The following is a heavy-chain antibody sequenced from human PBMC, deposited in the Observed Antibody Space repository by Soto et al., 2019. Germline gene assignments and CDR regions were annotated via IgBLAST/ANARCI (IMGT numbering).Heavy chain of an antibody. Sequence: EVQLLESGGGLVQPGGSLRLSCAASGFTFNSYVMSWVRQAPGKGLEWVSGISGSGSDTYYADSVKGRFTISRDNSKNTLKLQMNSLRAEDTALYYCTKNGRSGGSGPNGFDPWGQGTLVTVSS. V-gene: IGHV3-23*01. CDR1: GFTFNSYV. CDR3: TKNGRSGGSGPNGFDP. CDR2: ISGSGSDT. D-gene: IGHD2-15*01. J-gene: IGHJ5*02.